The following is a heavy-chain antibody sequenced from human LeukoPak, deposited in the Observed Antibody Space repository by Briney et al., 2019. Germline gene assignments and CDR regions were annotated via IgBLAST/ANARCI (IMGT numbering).Heavy chain of an antibody. CDR2: ITTVFGTA. CDR1: GGTFSSYA. CDR3: VRVRRMDGVCYD. D-gene: IGHD2-8*01. J-gene: IGHJ4*02. Sequence: APVKASCKASGGTFSSYAISCVRQAPGHGLECMGGITTVFGTAQDAQNSQGRVTITADESTSTAYMELSSLRSEQTAVYYCVRVRRMDGVCYDWGQGTLVTVSP. V-gene: IGHV1-69*13.